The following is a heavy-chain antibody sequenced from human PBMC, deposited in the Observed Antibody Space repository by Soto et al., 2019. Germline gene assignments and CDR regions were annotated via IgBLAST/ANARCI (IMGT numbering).Heavy chain of an antibody. J-gene: IGHJ3*02. CDR2: IYYSGDT. Sequence: QVQQQESGPGLVKPSETLSLTCSVSGDSLNSYYWSWIRQSPGKGLEWLGYIYYSGDTKYNPSLQSRISISVDTTENQFSLRLSSVTAADTAVYFCARDRNKLWKNDAFDIWGQGTMVTVSS. CDR3: ARDRNKLWKNDAFDI. V-gene: IGHV4-59*01. D-gene: IGHD1-1*01. CDR1: GDSLNSYY.